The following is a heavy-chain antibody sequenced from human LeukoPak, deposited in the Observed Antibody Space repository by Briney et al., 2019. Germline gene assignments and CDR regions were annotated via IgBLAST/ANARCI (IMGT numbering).Heavy chain of an antibody. Sequence: SQTLSLTCALSGDTLSSNSAAWSWLRQSPSRGLEWLGSTYYRSKWYNDYAVSVKSLITINPDTSKNQFSLQLNSVTPEDTAVYYCARDGYDYFDYYFDSWGQGTLVTVSS. CDR3: ARDGYDYFDYYFDS. J-gene: IGHJ4*02. CDR2: TYYRSKWYN. D-gene: IGHD5-12*01. CDR1: GDTLSSNSAA. V-gene: IGHV6-1*01.